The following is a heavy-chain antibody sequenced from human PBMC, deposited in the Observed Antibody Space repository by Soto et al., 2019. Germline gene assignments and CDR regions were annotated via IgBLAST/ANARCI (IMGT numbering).Heavy chain of an antibody. Sequence: GGSLRLSCAASGFTFSSYAMSWVRQAPGKGLEWVSAISGSGGSTYYADSVKGRFTISRDNSKNTLYLQMNSLRAEDTAVYYCAKPTRGYRYGLYYYGMDVWGQGTTVTVSS. CDR3: AKPTRGYRYGLYYYGMDV. D-gene: IGHD5-18*01. V-gene: IGHV3-23*01. CDR1: GFTFSSYA. J-gene: IGHJ6*02. CDR2: ISGSGGST.